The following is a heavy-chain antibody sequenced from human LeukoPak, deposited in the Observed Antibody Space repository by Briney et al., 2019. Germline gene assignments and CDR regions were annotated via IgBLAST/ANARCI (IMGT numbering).Heavy chain of an antibody. D-gene: IGHD1-1*01. V-gene: IGHV3-21*01. CDR1: GFTFSSYS. CDR3: ARDPPATGTTGFDY. J-gene: IGHJ4*02. CDR2: ISSSSSYI. Sequence: GGSLRLSCAASGFTFSSYSMNWVRQAPGKGLEWVSSISSSSSYIYYADSVKGRFTISRDNAKNSLYLQMNSLRAEDTAVYYCARDPPATGTTGFDYWGQGNLVTVSS.